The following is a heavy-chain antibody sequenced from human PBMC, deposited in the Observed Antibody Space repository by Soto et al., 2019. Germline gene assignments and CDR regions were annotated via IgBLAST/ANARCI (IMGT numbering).Heavy chain of an antibody. J-gene: IGHJ6*02. CDR3: ARDRAGKYYYYGMDV. Sequence: SETLSLTCTVSGGSISSGDYYWGWIRQPPGKGLEWIGYIYYSGSTYYNPSLKSRVTISVDTSKNQFSLKLSSVTAADTAVYYCARDRAGKYYYYGMDVWGQGTTVTVSS. CDR1: GGSISSGDYY. D-gene: IGHD3-10*01. CDR2: IYYSGST. V-gene: IGHV4-30-4*01.